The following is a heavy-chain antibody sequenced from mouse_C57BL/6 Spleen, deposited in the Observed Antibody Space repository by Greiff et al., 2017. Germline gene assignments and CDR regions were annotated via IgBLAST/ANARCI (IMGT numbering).Heavy chain of an antibody. D-gene: IGHD2-4*01. V-gene: IGHV1-72*01. CDR2: IDPNSGGT. CDR3: ARQGIYYDSREFAY. CDR1: GYTFTSYW. J-gene: IGHJ3*01. Sequence: VQLQQPGAELVKPGASVKLSCKASGYTFTSYWMHWVKQRPGRGLEWIGRIDPNSGGTKYNEKFKSKATLTVDKPSSTAYMQLSSLTSEDSAVYYCARQGIYYDSREFAYWGQGTLVTVSA.